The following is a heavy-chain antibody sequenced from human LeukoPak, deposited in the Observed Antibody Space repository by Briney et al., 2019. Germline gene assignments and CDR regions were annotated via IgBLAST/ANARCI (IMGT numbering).Heavy chain of an antibody. Sequence: PGGSLRLSCAASGFTFSDYYMSWIRQAPGKGLEWVSYISSSGNTILYADSVKGRFTVSRDNAKNSLYLQMNGLRAEDTAVYYCARGRCSGASCYGYNWFDPWGQGTLVTVSS. V-gene: IGHV3-11*01. D-gene: IGHD2-2*01. CDR1: GFTFSDYY. J-gene: IGHJ5*02. CDR2: ISSSGNTI. CDR3: ARGRCSGASCYGYNWFDP.